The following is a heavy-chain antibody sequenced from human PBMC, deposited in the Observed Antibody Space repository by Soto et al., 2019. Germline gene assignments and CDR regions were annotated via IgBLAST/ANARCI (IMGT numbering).Heavy chain of an antibody. D-gene: IGHD3-22*01. J-gene: IGHJ4*02. CDR2: IYYSGST. Sequence: SETLSLTCTVSGGSVSSGSYYWSWIRQPPGKGLEWIGYIYYSGSTNYNPSLKSRVTISVDTSKNQFSLKLSSVTAADTAVYYCARERRAYYYDSSGYEYWGQGTLVTVSS. CDR1: GGSVSSGSYY. V-gene: IGHV4-61*01. CDR3: ARERRAYYYDSSGYEY.